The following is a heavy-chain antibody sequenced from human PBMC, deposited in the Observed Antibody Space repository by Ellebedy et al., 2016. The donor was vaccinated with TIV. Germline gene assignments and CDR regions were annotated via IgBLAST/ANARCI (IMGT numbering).Heavy chain of an antibody. J-gene: IGHJ4*02. D-gene: IGHD3-3*01. Sequence: GGSLRLSCAASGFTFSSYWMSWVRQAPGKGLEWVSVVNRDGGTNYADSLKGRFTISRDLAKNTVFLQMNSLRAEDTAVYYCAKSITIFGVDFDYWGQGTLVTVSS. CDR1: GFTFSSYW. V-gene: IGHV3-66*01. CDR3: AKSITIFGVDFDY. CDR2: VNRDGGT.